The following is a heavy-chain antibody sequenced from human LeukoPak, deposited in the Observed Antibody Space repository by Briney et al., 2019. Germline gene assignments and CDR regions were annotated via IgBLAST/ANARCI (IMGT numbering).Heavy chain of an antibody. CDR3: ASFGSSGYSGY. D-gene: IGHD3-22*01. CDR2: IYYSGST. Sequence: SETLSLTCTVSGGSISSSSYYWGWIRQPPGKGLEWIGSIYYSGSTYYDPSLKSRVTISVDTSKNQFSLKLSSVTAADTAVYYCASFGSSGYSGYWGQGTLVTVSS. CDR1: GGSISSSSYY. J-gene: IGHJ4*02. V-gene: IGHV4-39*01.